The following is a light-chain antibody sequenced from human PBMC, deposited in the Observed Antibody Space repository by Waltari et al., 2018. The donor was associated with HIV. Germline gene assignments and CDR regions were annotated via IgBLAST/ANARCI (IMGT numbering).Light chain of an antibody. CDR3: QQVNGYPLT. J-gene: IGKJ4*01. Sequence: DIQLTQSPSFLSASIGDRVTITCRASQNIYSYLVWYQQKPGRAPQVLSYATSTLQSRVRSRFSGSGSGTEFALTITNLQPDDFATYYCQQVNGYPLTFGGGTK. CDR1: QNIYSY. V-gene: IGKV1-9*01. CDR2: ATS.